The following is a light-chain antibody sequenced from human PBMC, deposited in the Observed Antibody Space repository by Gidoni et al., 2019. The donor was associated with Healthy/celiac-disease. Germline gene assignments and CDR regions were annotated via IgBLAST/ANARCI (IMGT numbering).Light chain of an antibody. CDR2: EVS. CDR3: SSYTSSSTLV. V-gene: IGLV2-14*01. CDR1: TSDVGGYNY. J-gene: IGLJ1*01. Sequence: QSALTQPASVSGSPGQSITISCTATTSDVGGYNYVSWYQQHQGKAPKLMIYEVSNRPSGVSTRFSGSKSGNTASLTISGLQAEDEADYDCSSYTSSSTLVFGTGTKVTVL.